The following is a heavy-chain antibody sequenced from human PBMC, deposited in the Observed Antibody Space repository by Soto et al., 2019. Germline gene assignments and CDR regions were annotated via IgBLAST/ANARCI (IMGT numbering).Heavy chain of an antibody. D-gene: IGHD6-19*01. CDR3: ARGGYTSGWFRG. J-gene: IGHJ4*02. V-gene: IGHV4-34*01. Sequence: ETLSLNCAVHGGSLSGYHWTWIRQPPGKGLEWIGEINNSGSTNDNPSLKSRVTISRDTSKNQFSLSLSSVTAADTAIYYCARGGYTSGWFRGWGQGILVIVSS. CDR2: INNSGST. CDR1: GGSLSGYH.